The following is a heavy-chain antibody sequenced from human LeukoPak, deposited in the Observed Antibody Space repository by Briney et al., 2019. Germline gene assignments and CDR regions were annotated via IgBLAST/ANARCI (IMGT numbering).Heavy chain of an antibody. D-gene: IGHD3-10*01. V-gene: IGHV3-23*01. CDR1: GFTFSSYA. Sequence: GGSLRLSCAASGFTFSSYAMSWVRQAPGKGLEWVSAISGSGGSTYYADSVKSRFTISRENSKNTLYLEKKSLRAEDTALYYYSKDHMVRGPHCMSDYWGQGTLVTVSS. CDR3: SKDHMVRGPHCMSDY. CDR2: ISGSGGST. J-gene: IGHJ4*02.